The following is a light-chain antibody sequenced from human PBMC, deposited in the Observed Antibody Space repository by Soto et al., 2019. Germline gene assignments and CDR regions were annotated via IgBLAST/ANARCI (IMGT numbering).Light chain of an antibody. J-gene: IGKJ1*01. Sequence: PGERATLSCRASQSVSSYLAWYQQKPGQAPRLLIYDASNRATGIPARFSVSGSGTDFTLTISSLEPEDFAVYYCQQRSNWPPWTFGQGTKVEIK. CDR3: QQRSNWPPWT. V-gene: IGKV3-11*01. CDR1: QSVSSY. CDR2: DAS.